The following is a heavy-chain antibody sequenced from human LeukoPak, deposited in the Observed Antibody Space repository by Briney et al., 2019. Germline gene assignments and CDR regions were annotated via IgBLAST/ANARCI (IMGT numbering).Heavy chain of an antibody. CDR2: INTDGSST. J-gene: IGHJ4*02. Sequence: GGSLRLSCAASGFTFSSYWMHWVRQAPGKGLVWVSRINTDGSSTSYADSVKGRFTISRDNAKNTLYLQMNSLRAEDTAVYYCAKARVGYCSSTSCYPGVFDYWGQGTLVTVSS. D-gene: IGHD2-2*01. CDR1: GFTFSSYW. V-gene: IGHV3-74*01. CDR3: AKARVGYCSSTSCYPGVFDY.